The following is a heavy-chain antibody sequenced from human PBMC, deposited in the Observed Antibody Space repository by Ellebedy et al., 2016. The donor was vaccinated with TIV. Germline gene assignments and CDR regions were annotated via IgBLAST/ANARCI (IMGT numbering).Heavy chain of an antibody. V-gene: IGHV3-48*02. CDR1: GFTFSRTS. CDR3: AREDILTGYYGD. CDR2: ISSSSSTI. Sequence: GGSLRLSXPAYGFTFSRTSLPWVPQAPGKGLVWVSYISSSSSTIYYADSVKGRFTISRDNAKNSLYLQMNSLRDEDTAVYYCAREDILTGYYGDWGQGTLVTVSS. J-gene: IGHJ4*02. D-gene: IGHD3-9*01.